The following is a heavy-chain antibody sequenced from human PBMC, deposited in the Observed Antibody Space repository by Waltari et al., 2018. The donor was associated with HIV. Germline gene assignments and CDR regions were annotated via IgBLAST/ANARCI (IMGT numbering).Heavy chain of an antibody. CDR3: AKPRHYYDSSGLDY. V-gene: IGHV3-30*02. CDR2: IRYDGSNE. D-gene: IGHD3-22*01. CDR1: GFTFSSYG. Sequence: QVQLVASGGGVVQPGGSLRLSCAASGFTFSSYGMHWVRQAAGRGLEWVAFIRYDGSNEYYADSVKGRFTISRDNSKNTLYLQMNSLRAEDTAVYYCAKPRHYYDSSGLDYWGQGTLVTVSS. J-gene: IGHJ4*02.